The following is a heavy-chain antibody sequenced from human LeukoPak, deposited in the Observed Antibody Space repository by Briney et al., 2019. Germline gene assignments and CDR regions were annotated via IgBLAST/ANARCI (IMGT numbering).Heavy chain of an antibody. D-gene: IGHD5-24*01. CDR1: GFTFSSYW. Sequence: GGSLRLSCAASGFTFSSYWMHWVRQAPGKGLEWVSIISSDGSNKYYADSVKGRFAISRDNSNNTLYLQMNSLRAEDTAVYYCARRSRDGWYFDYWGQGTLVTVSS. V-gene: IGHV3-30*09. CDR2: ISSDGSNK. CDR3: ARRSRDGWYFDY. J-gene: IGHJ4*02.